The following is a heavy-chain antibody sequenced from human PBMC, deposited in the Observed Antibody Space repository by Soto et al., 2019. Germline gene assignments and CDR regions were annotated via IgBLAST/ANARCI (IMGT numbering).Heavy chain of an antibody. CDR3: AKDRGSGGIVTGTPDS. D-gene: IGHD3-9*01. Sequence: EVQLLESGGGLVQPGGSLRLSCVISGFTVSSSAMTWVRQAPGKGLEWVSTLSAGGSTYFAASVKGRSTISRNSSANTLYLQMGSLKAEDTAVYYCAKDRGSGGIVTGTPDSWGPGTLVTVSS. J-gene: IGHJ4*02. CDR1: GFTVSSSA. V-gene: IGHV3-23*01. CDR2: LSAGGST.